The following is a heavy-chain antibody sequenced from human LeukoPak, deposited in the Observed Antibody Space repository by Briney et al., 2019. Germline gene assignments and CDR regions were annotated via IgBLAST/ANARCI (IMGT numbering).Heavy chain of an antibody. Sequence: GGSLRLSCVASGFTYNSHAMSWVRQAPGEGLEWVSGISANGANTYYTDSVRGRFTISRDNAKMSLFLQMNSLRAEDTAVYYCARDNGVVHGVYYMDVWGKGTTVTVS. CDR1: GFTYNSHA. D-gene: IGHD3-3*01. J-gene: IGHJ6*03. V-gene: IGHV3-23*01. CDR2: ISANGANT. CDR3: ARDNGVVHGVYYMDV.